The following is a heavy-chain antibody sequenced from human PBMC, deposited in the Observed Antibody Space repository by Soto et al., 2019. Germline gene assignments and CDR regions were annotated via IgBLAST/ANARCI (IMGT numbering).Heavy chain of an antibody. CDR3: ARMPNLNYYYYGMDV. Sequence: PSETLSVTCTVSGGSISSDYCSWIRQPAGKGLEWIGRIYTSGSTNYNPSLKSRVTMSVDTSKNQFSLKLSSVTAADTAVYYCARMPNLNYYYYGMDVWGQGTTVPVSS. CDR2: IYTSGST. V-gene: IGHV4-4*07. CDR1: GGSISSDY. J-gene: IGHJ6*02. D-gene: IGHD2-2*01.